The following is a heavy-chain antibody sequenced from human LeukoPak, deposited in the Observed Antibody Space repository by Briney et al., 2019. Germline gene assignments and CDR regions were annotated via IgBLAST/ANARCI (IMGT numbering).Heavy chain of an antibody. CDR3: ARDAAGNDAFDI. CDR1: GYTFTSYY. CDR2: INPNSGGT. Sequence: ASVKVSCKASGYTFTSYYMHWVRQAPGQGLEWMGWINPNSGGTNYAQKFQGRVTMTRDTSISTAYMELSRLRSDDTAVYYCARDAAGNDAFDIWGQGTMVTVSS. D-gene: IGHD6-19*01. V-gene: IGHV1-2*02. J-gene: IGHJ3*02.